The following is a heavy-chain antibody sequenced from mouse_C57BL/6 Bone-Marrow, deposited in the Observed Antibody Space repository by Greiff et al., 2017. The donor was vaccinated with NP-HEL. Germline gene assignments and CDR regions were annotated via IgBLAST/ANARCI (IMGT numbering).Heavy chain of an antibody. CDR1: GYTFTSYW. J-gene: IGHJ3*01. D-gene: IGHD1-1*01. CDR3: ANYYGSTPFAY. Sequence: QVQLKQPGAELVKPGASVKLSCKASGYTFTSYWMQWVKQRPGQGLEWIGEIDPSDSYTNYNQKFKGKATLTVDTSSSTAYMQLSSLTSEDSAVYYCANYYGSTPFAYWGQGTLVTVSA. V-gene: IGHV1-50*01. CDR2: IDPSDSYT.